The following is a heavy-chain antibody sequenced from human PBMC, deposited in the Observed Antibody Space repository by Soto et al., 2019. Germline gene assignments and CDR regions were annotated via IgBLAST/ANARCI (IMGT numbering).Heavy chain of an antibody. D-gene: IGHD6-13*01. V-gene: IGHV3-33*01. Sequence: VQLVESGGGVVQPGRSLRLSCAASGFTFSSYGMHWVRQAPGKGLEWVAVIWYDGSNKYYADSVKGRFTISRDNSKNTLYLQMNSLRAEDTAVYYCARDRGWAYSSSWELDYWGQGTLVTVSS. CDR3: ARDRGWAYSSSWELDY. J-gene: IGHJ4*02. CDR2: IWYDGSNK. CDR1: GFTFSSYG.